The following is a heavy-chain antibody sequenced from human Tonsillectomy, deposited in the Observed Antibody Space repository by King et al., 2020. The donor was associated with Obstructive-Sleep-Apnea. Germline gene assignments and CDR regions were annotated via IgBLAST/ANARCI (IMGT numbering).Heavy chain of an antibody. CDR2: IYYSGST. CDR3: ARSRTIFSGYDWDPPDY. V-gene: IGHV4-31*03. D-gene: IGHD5-12*01. Sequence: QLQESGPGLVKPSQTLSLTCTVSGGSISSGGYYWSWIRQHPGKGLEWIGYIYYSGSTYYNPSLKSRVTISVDTSKNQFSLKLSSVTAADTAVYYCARSRTIFSGYDWDPPDYWGQGTLVTVSS. CDR1: GGSISSGGYY. J-gene: IGHJ4*02.